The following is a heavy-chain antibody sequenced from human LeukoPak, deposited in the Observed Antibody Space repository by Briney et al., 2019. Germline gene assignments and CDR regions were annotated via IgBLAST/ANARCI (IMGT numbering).Heavy chain of an antibody. CDR2: ISYDGSNK. J-gene: IGHJ4*02. Sequence: GSLRLSCAASGFTFSSYAMHWVRQAPGKGLEWVAVISYDGSNKYYADSVKGRFTISRDNAKNSLYLQMNNLRAEDTAVYYCAKTLLDSSGYYYAGSDYWGQGILVTVST. D-gene: IGHD3-22*01. V-gene: IGHV3-30*04. CDR1: GFTFSSYA. CDR3: AKTLLDSSGYYYAGSDY.